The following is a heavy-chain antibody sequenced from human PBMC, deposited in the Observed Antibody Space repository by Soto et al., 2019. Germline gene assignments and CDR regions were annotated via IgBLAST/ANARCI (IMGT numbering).Heavy chain of an antibody. J-gene: IGHJ6*02. CDR2: ISYDGSNK. CDR3: ARAATYYDFWSGHPKYYYYGMDV. CDR1: GFTFSSYG. D-gene: IGHD3-3*01. Sequence: GGSLRLSCAASGFTFSSYGMHWVRQAPGKGLEWVAVISYDGSNKYYADSVKGRFTISRDNSKNTLYLQMNSLRAEDTAVYYCARAATYYDFWSGHPKYYYYGMDVWGQGTTVTVSS. V-gene: IGHV3-30*03.